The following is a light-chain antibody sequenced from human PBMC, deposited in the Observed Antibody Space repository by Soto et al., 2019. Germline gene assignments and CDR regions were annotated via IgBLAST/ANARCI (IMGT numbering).Light chain of an antibody. V-gene: IGKV1-5*03. CDR1: QSISSW. Sequence: DIQMTQSPSTLSASVGDRVTITCRASQSISSWLAWYQQKPGKAPKLLIYKASSLESGVPSRFSGSGSGTEFTLTISSLHPDDFATYYCQKYNSYSNTFGQGTKLESK. J-gene: IGKJ2*01. CDR3: QKYNSYSNT. CDR2: KAS.